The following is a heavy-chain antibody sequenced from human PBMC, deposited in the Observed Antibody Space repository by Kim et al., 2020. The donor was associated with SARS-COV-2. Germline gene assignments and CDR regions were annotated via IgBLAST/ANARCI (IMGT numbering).Heavy chain of an antibody. J-gene: IGHJ4*02. V-gene: IGHV3-74*01. D-gene: IGHD2-15*01. Sequence: GSLRLSYAASGFTFSSHWMHRVRQAPGQGLVWVSFINNDGSSTGYADFVKGRFTIPSDNAKNTVKLQMNSLRGDDTAVYYRVKGGGHWGQGSLVTVSS. CDR1: GFTFSSHW. CDR2: INNDGSST. CDR3: VKGGGH.